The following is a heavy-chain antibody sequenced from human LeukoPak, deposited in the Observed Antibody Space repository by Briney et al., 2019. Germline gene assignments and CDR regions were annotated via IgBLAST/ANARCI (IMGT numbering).Heavy chain of an antibody. CDR1: GITVSSNC. Sequence: GGSLRLSCAASGITVSSNCMSWVRQAPGKGLEWVSVIYSGGRTYYADSVKGRFTISRDNSKNTLYLQMNSLRAEDTAVYYCARGDKYFDYWGQGTLVTVSS. V-gene: IGHV3-66*01. D-gene: IGHD2-21*01. J-gene: IGHJ4*02. CDR2: IYSGGRT. CDR3: ARGDKYFDY.